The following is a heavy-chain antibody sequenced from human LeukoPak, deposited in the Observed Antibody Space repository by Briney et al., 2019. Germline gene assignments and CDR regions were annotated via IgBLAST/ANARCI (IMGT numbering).Heavy chain of an antibody. CDR2: INPKSGST. CDR3: ARLLTDFDC. D-gene: IGHD4/OR15-4a*01. Sequence: ASVKVSCKASGYTFTDYFIHWVRQAPGQGLEWMGRINPKSGSTNYVQNFQGRVTMTTDTSITSAYMELSRLTSDDTAVYFCARLLTDFDCWGQGSLVTVSS. J-gene: IGHJ4*02. CDR1: GYTFTDYF. V-gene: IGHV1-2*06.